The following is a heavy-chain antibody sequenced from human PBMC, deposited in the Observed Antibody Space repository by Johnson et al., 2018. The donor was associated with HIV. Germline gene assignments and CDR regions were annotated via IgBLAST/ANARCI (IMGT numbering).Heavy chain of an antibody. CDR3: ARAPHGGAFDI. D-gene: IGHD6-25*01. V-gene: IGHV3-11*04. Sequence: VQLVESGGGLVKPGGSLRLSCAASGFTFSDYYMSWIRQAPGKGLEWVSGVNWNGGSTGYADSVKGRITISRDNSKYTVYLQMNSLRVEDTAVYYCARAPHGGAFDIWGQGTMVTVSS. J-gene: IGHJ3*02. CDR1: GFTFSDYY. CDR2: VNWNGGST.